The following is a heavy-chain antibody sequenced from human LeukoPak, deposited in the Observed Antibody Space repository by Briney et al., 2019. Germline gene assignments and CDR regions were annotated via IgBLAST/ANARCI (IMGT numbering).Heavy chain of an antibody. CDR3: ARTRRGYTYGFRSRELLKAFDI. V-gene: IGHV4-59*01. Sequence: PSETLSLTCTVSGDSISRYYWSWIRQPPGKGLEWGGYIYYTGSTKYNPSLKSRVTISLDTSKKQFSLKLTSVTAADTAVYSCARTRRGYTYGFRSRELLKAFDIWGQGTVVTVSS. D-gene: IGHD5-18*01. J-gene: IGHJ3*02. CDR1: GDSISRYY. CDR2: IYYTGST.